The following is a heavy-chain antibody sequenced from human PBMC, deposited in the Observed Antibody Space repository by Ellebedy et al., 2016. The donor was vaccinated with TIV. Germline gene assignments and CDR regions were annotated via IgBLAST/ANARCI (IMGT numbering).Heavy chain of an antibody. CDR3: TTAGSGNGVQ. V-gene: IGHV3-15*01. Sequence: GESLKISXAASGFTFNNAWMSWIRQAPGKGLEWVGRIRSQKDGGTADYATPIRGRFIMSRDDSKSTIHLEMNSLKNEDTAVYYCTTAGSGNGVQWGQGTLVTVSS. CDR2: IRSQKDGGTA. CDR1: GFTFNNAW. D-gene: IGHD6-13*01. J-gene: IGHJ4*02.